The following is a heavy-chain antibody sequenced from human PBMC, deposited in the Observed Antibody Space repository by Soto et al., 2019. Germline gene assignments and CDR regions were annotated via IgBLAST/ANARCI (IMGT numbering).Heavy chain of an antibody. CDR3: ARGPYYDSSGYSAY. Sequence: QVQLVQSGAEVKKPGSSVKVSCKASGGTFSSYAISWVRQAPGQGLEWMGGSIPIFGTANYAPKLKGRVTITEDDSTSKAYMELSSLRSEDTAVYYCARGPYYDSSGYSAYWGQGTLVTVSS. V-gene: IGHV1-69*01. CDR1: GGTFSSYA. J-gene: IGHJ4*02. CDR2: SIPIFGTA. D-gene: IGHD3-22*01.